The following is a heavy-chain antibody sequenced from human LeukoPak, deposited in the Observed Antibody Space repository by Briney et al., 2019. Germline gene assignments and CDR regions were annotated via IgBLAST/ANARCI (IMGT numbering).Heavy chain of an antibody. CDR1: GGSISRGGYY. CDR3: ARAYGHSNYNPWLYYYGMDV. D-gene: IGHD4-11*01. Sequence: SETLSLTCTVSGGSISRGGYYWSWIRQHPGKGLEWIGYIYYSGSTYYNPSLKSRVTISVDTSKNQFSLKLSSVTAADTAVYYCARAYGHSNYNPWLYYYGMDVWGQGTTVTVSS. V-gene: IGHV4-31*03. CDR2: IYYSGST. J-gene: IGHJ6*02.